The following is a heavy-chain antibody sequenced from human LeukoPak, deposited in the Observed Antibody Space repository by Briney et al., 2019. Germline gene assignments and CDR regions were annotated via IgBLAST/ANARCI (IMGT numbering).Heavy chain of an antibody. V-gene: IGHV3-7*01. CDR3: AKPITITGATDGFDI. CDR1: GFAFSTYW. Sequence: AGSLRLSCAASGFAFSTYWMNWIRQAPGKGLEWVANIKHDGSEKYYLDSVKGRFTIHRHNAKNSLYLQMRSLRAEDTAVYYCAKPITITGATDGFDIWGQGAKVTVSS. D-gene: IGHD5-12*01. J-gene: IGHJ3*02. CDR2: IKHDGSEK.